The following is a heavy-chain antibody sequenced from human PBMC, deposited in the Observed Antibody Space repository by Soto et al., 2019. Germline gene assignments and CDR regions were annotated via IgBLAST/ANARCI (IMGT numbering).Heavy chain of an antibody. V-gene: IGHV3-73*02. CDR3: TSRRDWTAVDPLDY. CDR2: IRNKTNKYAT. D-gene: IGHD5-18*01. CDR1: GFTFSDSA. Sequence: EVQLVESGGGLVQPGGSLKLSCAASGFTFSDSAMHWVRQASGKGLEWVGRIRNKTNKYATTYIASVKGRFSISRDDSKTTVYLQMNSLNIDDTAVYFCTSRRDWTAVDPLDYWGLGTLVTVSS. J-gene: IGHJ4*02.